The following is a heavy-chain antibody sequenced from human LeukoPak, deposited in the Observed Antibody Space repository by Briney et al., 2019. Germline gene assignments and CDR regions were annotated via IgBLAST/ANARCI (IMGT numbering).Heavy chain of an antibody. V-gene: IGHV1-8*03. J-gene: IGHJ4*02. CDR1: GYTFTSYD. CDR3: ARGARYCSSTSCWWYYFDY. D-gene: IGHD2-2*01. CDR2: MSPNSGNT. Sequence: ASVKVSCMASGYTFTSYDINWVRQATGQGLEWMGWMSPNSGNTGYAQKFQGRVTITRNTSISTAYMELSSLRSEDTAVYYCARGARYCSSTSCWWYYFDYWGQGTLVTVSS.